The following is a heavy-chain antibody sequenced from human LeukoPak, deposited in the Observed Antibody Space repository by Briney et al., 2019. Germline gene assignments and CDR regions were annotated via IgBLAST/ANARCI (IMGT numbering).Heavy chain of an antibody. D-gene: IGHD3-10*01. J-gene: IGHJ5*02. V-gene: IGHV4-4*09. CDR3: ARLPYGSGTVPAWFDP. CDR1: GGSISRYY. CDR2: IYTSGST. Sequence: SETLSLTCTVSGGSISRYYWSWIRQPPGKGLEWIGYIYTSGSTNYNPSLKSRVTISVDTSKNQFSLKLSSVTAADTAVYYCARLPYGSGTVPAWFDPWGQGTLVTVSS.